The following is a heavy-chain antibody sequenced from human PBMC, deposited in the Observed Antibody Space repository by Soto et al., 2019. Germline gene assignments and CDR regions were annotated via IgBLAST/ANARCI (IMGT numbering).Heavy chain of an antibody. Sequence: SETLSLTCTVSGASVGSGSFYWGWLRQPPGKGLEWIGSVFFGGSTNYNPALKGLVTISIDTSKNQFSLKLISVTDADTAVYSGAIVSTYYFGSSGSYTSDYWGQGTMVTVSS. CDR3: AIVSTYYFGSSGSYTSDY. D-gene: IGHD3-22*01. CDR1: GASVGSGSFY. V-gene: IGHV4-61*01. CDR2: VFFGGST. J-gene: IGHJ4*02.